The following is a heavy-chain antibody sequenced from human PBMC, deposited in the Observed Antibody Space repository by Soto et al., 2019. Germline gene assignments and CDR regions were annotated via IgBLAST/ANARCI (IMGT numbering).Heavy chain of an antibody. V-gene: IGHV1-2*04. CDR3: ARVDRGDSNSWYYFYY. CDR1: GYTFTGYY. D-gene: IGHD6-13*01. CDR2: INPNSGGT. Sequence: ASVKVSCKASGYTFTGYYMHWVRQAPGQGLEWMGWINPNSGGTNYAQKFQGWVTMTRDTSISTAYMELSRLRSDDTAVYYCARVDRGDSNSWYYFYYRGQGTLVT. J-gene: IGHJ4*02.